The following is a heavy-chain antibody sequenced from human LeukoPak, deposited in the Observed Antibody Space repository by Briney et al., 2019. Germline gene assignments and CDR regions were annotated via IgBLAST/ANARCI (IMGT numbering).Heavy chain of an antibody. V-gene: IGHV4-59*01. Sequence: SEALSLTCTVSGGSISPYYWTWIRQSPGRALEWIGYIYYSGRTSYNPSLKSRVTMSVDTSKNQFSLQLSSVTAADTAVYYCARDGNPWNLDVWGRGTLVTVSS. CDR2: IYYSGRT. CDR1: GGSISPYY. D-gene: IGHD1-26*01. CDR3: ARDGNPWNLDV. J-gene: IGHJ2*01.